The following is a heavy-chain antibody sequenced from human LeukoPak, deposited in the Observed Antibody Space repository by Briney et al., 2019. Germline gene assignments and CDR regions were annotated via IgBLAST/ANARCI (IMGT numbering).Heavy chain of an antibody. Sequence: PETLSLTCTVSGGSISSYYWSWIRQPPGKGLEWIGYIYYSGSTNYNPSLKSRVTISVDTSKNQFSLKLSSVTAADTAVYYCASHYYGSGSYDPPYYWGQGTLVTVSS. CDR1: GGSISSYY. V-gene: IGHV4-59*01. CDR2: IYYSGST. CDR3: ASHYYGSGSYDPPYY. D-gene: IGHD3-10*01. J-gene: IGHJ4*02.